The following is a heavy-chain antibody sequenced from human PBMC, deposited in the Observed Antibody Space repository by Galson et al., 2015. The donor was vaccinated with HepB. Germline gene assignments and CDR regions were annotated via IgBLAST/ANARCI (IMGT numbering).Heavy chain of an antibody. J-gene: IGHJ6*02. CDR2: ISSGGTK. CDR3: AKNPASYDYYNMDV. Sequence: SLRLSCATSGFSFISYSMNWVRQAPGRGLEWVSYISSGGTKYYADSVKGRLTISSDNAQKTLYLHMSSLRAEDTGIYYCAKNPASYDYYNMDVWGQGTTVTVSS. CDR1: GFSFISYS. D-gene: IGHD2/OR15-2a*01. V-gene: IGHV3-48*01.